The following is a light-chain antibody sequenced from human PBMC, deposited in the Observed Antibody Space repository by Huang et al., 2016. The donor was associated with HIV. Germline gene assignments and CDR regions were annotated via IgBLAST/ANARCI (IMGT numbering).Light chain of an antibody. V-gene: IGKV1-17*03. CDR2: GTS. CDR3: LQHNTYPWM. CDR1: QDIANS. Sequence: DIQMTQTPSAMSASVGDRVTITCRASQDIANSLAWFLQKIGKVPLLLIYGTSTLRSGVPSRFSDSGSGTEFTLTISRLQPEDFATYYCLQHNTYPWMFGQGTKVEVK. J-gene: IGKJ1*01.